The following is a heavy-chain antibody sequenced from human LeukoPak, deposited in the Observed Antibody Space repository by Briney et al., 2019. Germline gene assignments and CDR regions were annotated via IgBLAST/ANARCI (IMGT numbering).Heavy chain of an antibody. CDR2: ISSSSSTI. V-gene: IGHV3-48*02. CDR1: GFTFSSYS. CDR3: ARENGDGYKPNFDY. D-gene: IGHD5-24*01. Sequence: GGSLRLSCAASGFTFSSYSMNWVRQAPGKGLEWVSYISSSSSTIYYADSVKGRFTISRDNAENSLYLQMNSLRDEDTAVYYCARENGDGYKPNFDYWGQGTLVTVSS. J-gene: IGHJ4*02.